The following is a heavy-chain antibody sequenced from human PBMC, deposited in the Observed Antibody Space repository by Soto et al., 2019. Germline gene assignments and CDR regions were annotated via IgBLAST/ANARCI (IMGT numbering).Heavy chain of an antibody. Sequence: QVQLLQSGAEVKRSGTSVKVSCKAAAGTFRSYAMSWVRQAPGQGLEWMGGIIPMFGTPNYAQNFKGRLTITADESTRTAYMELSSLRSDDTAVFYCTRSKYNSGWYQVYFDSWGQGTLVTVSS. J-gene: IGHJ4*02. CDR1: AGTFRSYA. CDR2: IIPMFGTP. V-gene: IGHV1-69*01. D-gene: IGHD6-19*01. CDR3: TRSKYNSGWYQVYFDS.